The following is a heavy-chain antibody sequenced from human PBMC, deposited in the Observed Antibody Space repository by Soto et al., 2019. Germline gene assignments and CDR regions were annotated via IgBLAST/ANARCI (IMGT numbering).Heavy chain of an antibody. CDR1: GFTFNKYS. J-gene: IGHJ4*02. V-gene: IGHV3-48*02. Sequence: QAGGSLRLSCEVYGFTFNKYSMNWVRQAPGKGLEWVSYISSGSNSIYYGDSVKGRFTISRDNSKNSLFLQMNSLRDEDTAVYYCARNLYGGNYSPLDSWGQGALVTVSS. CDR3: ARNLYGGNYSPLDS. CDR2: ISSGSNSI. D-gene: IGHD1-26*01.